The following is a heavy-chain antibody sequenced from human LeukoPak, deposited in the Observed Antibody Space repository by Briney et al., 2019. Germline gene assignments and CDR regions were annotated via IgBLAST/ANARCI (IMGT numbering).Heavy chain of an antibody. D-gene: IGHD2-2*01. V-gene: IGHV1-2*02. CDR3: ARASRYCSSTSCYSNYFDY. J-gene: IGHJ4*02. Sequence: ASVTVSCKASGYTFTGYYMHWVRQAPGQGLEWMGWINPNSGATNYAQKFQGRVTMTRDTSISTAYMELSRLRSDDTAVYYCARASRYCSSTSCYSNYFDYWGQGTLSPSPQ. CDR1: GYTFTGYY. CDR2: INPNSGAT.